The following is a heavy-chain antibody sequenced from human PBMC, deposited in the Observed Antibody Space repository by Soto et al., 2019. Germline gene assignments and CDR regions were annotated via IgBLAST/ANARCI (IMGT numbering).Heavy chain of an antibody. J-gene: IGHJ3*02. Sequence: QVQLQESGPALVKPSQTLSLTCTVSGGSISTGGYYWSWIRQHPGRGLEWIGYIYHSGMTFSNPSLQSRVAISIDTSKNKCSLKLSSVTAADTAVYYCATVRWELHDAFDIWGQGTMVSVSS. CDR3: ATVRWELHDAFDI. D-gene: IGHD1-26*01. V-gene: IGHV4-31*03. CDR1: GGSISTGGYY. CDR2: IYHSGMT.